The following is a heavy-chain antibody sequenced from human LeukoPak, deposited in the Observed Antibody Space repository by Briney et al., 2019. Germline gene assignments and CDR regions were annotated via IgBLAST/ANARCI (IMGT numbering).Heavy chain of an antibody. D-gene: IGHD3/OR15-3a*01. Sequence: GGSLRLSCAASGFTVSSNYMSWVRQAPGKGLEWVSVIYSGGSTYYADSVKGRFTISRDNSKNTLYLQMNSLRAEDTAVYYCARVAFGLYVMDVWGQGTTVTVS. CDR1: GFTVSSNY. CDR2: IYSGGST. V-gene: IGHV3-66*01. CDR3: ARVAFGLYVMDV. J-gene: IGHJ6*02.